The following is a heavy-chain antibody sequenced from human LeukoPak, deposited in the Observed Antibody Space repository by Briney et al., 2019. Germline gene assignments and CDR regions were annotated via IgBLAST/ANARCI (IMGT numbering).Heavy chain of an antibody. CDR1: GYTFTGYY. CDR3: ARDKVGGDYDYAFDI. Sequence: ASVKVSCKASGYTFTGYYMHWVRQAPGQGLEWMGWINPNSGGTNYAQKFQGRVTMTRDTSISTAYMELSSLRSEDTAVYYCARDKVGGDYDYAFDIWGQGTMVTVSS. V-gene: IGHV1-2*02. D-gene: IGHD4-17*01. CDR2: INPNSGGT. J-gene: IGHJ3*02.